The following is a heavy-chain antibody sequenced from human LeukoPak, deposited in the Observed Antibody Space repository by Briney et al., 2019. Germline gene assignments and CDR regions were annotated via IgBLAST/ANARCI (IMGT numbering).Heavy chain of an antibody. J-gene: IGHJ3*02. CDR3: ARPRGDSGYDDAFDI. CDR1: GYSFTTYW. Sequence: GESLKISCKGSGYSFTTYWLGWVRQMPGKGLEWMGTIYPGNSDPRYSPSFQGQVTMSADKSISTAYLQWSSLKASDTAIYYCARPRGDSGYDDAFDIWGQGTMVTVSS. V-gene: IGHV5-51*01. CDR2: IYPGNSDP. D-gene: IGHD2-21*01.